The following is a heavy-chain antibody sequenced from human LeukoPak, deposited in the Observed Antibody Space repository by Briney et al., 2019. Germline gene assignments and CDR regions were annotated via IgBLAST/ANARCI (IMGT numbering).Heavy chain of an antibody. Sequence: SETLSLTCTVSGGSISSSSYYWGWIRQPPGKGLEWIGSIYYRGSTYYNPSLKSRVTISVDTSKNQFSLKLSSVTAADTAVYYCARPANYDFWSGYPNNWFDPWGQGTLVTVSS. V-gene: IGHV4-39*01. J-gene: IGHJ5*02. CDR2: IYYRGST. CDR3: ARPANYDFWSGYPNNWFDP. D-gene: IGHD3-3*01. CDR1: GGSISSSSYY.